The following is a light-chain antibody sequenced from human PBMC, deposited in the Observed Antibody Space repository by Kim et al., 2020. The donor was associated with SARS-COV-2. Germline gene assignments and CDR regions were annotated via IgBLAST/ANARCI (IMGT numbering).Light chain of an antibody. CDR2: DAS. CDR3: QQRNNWPPAIT. J-gene: IGKJ5*01. V-gene: IGKV3-11*01. Sequence: EIVLTQSPATLSLSPGESATLSCRASQSVSRYSAWYQQKAGQAPRLLIYDASNRATGIPARFNGSGSGTDFTLTISSLEPEDFAVYYYQQRNNWPPAITVGRGTRLEIK. CDR1: QSVSRY.